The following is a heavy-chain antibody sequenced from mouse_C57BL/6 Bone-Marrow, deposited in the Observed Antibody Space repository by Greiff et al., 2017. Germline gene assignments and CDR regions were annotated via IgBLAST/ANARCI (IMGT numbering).Heavy chain of an antibody. V-gene: IGHV1-81*01. CDR2: IYPRSGNT. CDR1: GYTFTSYG. Sequence: QVQLQQSGAELARPGASVKLSCKASGYTFTSYGISWVKQRTGQGLEWIGEIYPRSGNTYYNEKFKGKATLTADKASSTAYMELRSLTSEDSAVYFCARRVPGGYFDVWGTGTTVTVSS. D-gene: IGHD2-14*01. CDR3: ARRVPGGYFDV. J-gene: IGHJ1*03.